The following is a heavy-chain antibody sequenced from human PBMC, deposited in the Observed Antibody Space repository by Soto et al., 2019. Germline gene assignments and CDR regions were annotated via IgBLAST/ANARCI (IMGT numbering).Heavy chain of an antibody. J-gene: IGHJ6*02. CDR2: ISSSSSYI. D-gene: IGHD3-3*01. CDR3: VREECNCYYGIDV. CDR1: GFTFSSYS. Sequence: GGSLRLSCAASGFTFSSYSMNWVRQAPGKGLEWVSSISSSSSYIYYADSVKGRFTISRDNAKNSLYMQMNSLRAEDTAVYYCVREECNCYYGIDVWGQGTTVTVYS. V-gene: IGHV3-21*01.